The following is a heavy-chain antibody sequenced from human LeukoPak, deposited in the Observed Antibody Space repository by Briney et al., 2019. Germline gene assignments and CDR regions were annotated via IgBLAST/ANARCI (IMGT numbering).Heavy chain of an antibody. Sequence: GGSLRLSCPASGFTFSSYGMHWVRQAPGKGLEWVAVIWYDGSNKYYADSVKGRFTISRDNSKNTLYLQMNSLRAEDTAVYYCARDRIAWQLAPYYYYGMDVWGQGTTVTVSS. CDR2: IWYDGSNK. CDR3: ARDRIAWQLAPYYYYGMDV. D-gene: IGHD6-13*01. V-gene: IGHV3-33*01. J-gene: IGHJ6*02. CDR1: GFTFSSYG.